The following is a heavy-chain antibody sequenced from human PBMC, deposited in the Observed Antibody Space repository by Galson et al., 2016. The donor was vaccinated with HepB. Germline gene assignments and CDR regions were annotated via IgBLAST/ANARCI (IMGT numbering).Heavy chain of an antibody. D-gene: IGHD2/OR15-2a*01. CDR3: ARGLVGSTTAFDS. V-gene: IGHV3-53*04. CDR2: IYSSGAT. Sequence: SLRLSCAASGFSVTSSYMSWVRQAPGKGLEWVSVIYSSGATYYAESVEGRFIISRHNSRNTVDLQMSSLRAEDTAFYYCARGLVGSTTAFDSWGQGTLVGVSS. J-gene: IGHJ4*02. CDR1: GFSVTSSY.